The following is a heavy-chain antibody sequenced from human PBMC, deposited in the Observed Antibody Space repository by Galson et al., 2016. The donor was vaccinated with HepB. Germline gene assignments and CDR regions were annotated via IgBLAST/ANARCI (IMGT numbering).Heavy chain of an antibody. J-gene: IGHJ3*01. CDR3: ASSPPPATPSAGSLEF. CDR2: IWFDGINK. CDR1: RFTPTTYA. D-gene: IGHD1-14*01. V-gene: IGHV3-33*01. Sequence: SLRLSCATSRFTPTTYAIHWVRQAPGKGLEWLAVIWFDGINKFYADSVKGRFTISRDDSKNTVYLQMNSLRVEDTAVYYCASSPPPATPSAGSLEFWGKGTVLTVSS.